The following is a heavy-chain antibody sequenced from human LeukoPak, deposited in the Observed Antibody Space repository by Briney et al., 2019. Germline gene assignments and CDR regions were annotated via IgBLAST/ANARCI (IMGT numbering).Heavy chain of an antibody. Sequence: PSETLSLTCTVSGGSISSGSYYWSWIWQPAGKGLEWIGRIYTSGSTNYNPSLKSRVTISVDTSKNQFSLKLSSVTAADTAVYYCAREGPGYGDYGFDYWGQGTLVTVSS. CDR2: IYTSGST. CDR3: AREGPGYGDYGFDY. CDR1: GGSISSGSYY. D-gene: IGHD4-17*01. J-gene: IGHJ4*02. V-gene: IGHV4-61*02.